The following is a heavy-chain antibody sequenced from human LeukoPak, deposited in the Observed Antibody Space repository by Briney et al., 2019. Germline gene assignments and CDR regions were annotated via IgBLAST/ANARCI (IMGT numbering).Heavy chain of an antibody. CDR2: TSGSGGSS. Sequence: GGSLRLSCSASGFIFSTYALNWVRQAPGKGLEWVTATSGSGGSSYYADSVEGRFTISRDNSKNTLYLQMNSLRAEDTGIYYCAKETRIYYYGLDVWGQGTTVTVS. V-gene: IGHV3-23*01. D-gene: IGHD2-15*01. J-gene: IGHJ6*02. CDR1: GFIFSTYA. CDR3: AKETRIYYYGLDV.